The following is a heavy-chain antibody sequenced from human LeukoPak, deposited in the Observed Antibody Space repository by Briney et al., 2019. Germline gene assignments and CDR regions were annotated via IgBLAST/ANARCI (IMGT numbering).Heavy chain of an antibody. CDR3: ARAVSGSYQSDY. J-gene: IGHJ4*02. D-gene: IGHD1-26*01. V-gene: IGHV4-31*03. Sequence: PSETLSLTCTVSGGSISSGGYYWSWIRQHPGKGLEWIGYIYYSGSTYYNPSLKSRVSISVDTSKNQFSLKLSSVTAADTAVYYCARAVSGSYQSDYWGQGTLVTVSS. CDR1: GGSISSGGYY. CDR2: IYYSGST.